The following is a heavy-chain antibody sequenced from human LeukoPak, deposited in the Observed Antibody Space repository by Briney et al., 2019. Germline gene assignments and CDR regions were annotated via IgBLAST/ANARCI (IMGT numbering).Heavy chain of an antibody. J-gene: IGHJ4*02. D-gene: IGHD2-2*01. CDR1: GDSISRSY. Sequence: PSETLSLTCTASGDSISRSYWAWIRQPPGKGLEWIGLIYNSGNTYYNPSLKSRVSISVDTSKNLFSLKLPSVTTADTAVYYCARGRGSNYALYYFDYWGQGTLVTVSS. CDR2: IYNSGNT. CDR3: ARGRGSNYALYYFDY. V-gene: IGHV4-59*01.